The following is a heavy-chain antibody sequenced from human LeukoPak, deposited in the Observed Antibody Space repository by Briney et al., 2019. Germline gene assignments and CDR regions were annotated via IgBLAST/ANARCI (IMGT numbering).Heavy chain of an antibody. J-gene: IGHJ4*02. V-gene: IGHV1-46*01. Sequence: ASVKVSCKASGYTFTSYYMHWVRQAPGQGLEWMGLINPSGGSTSYAQKFQGRVTMTRDTSTSTVYMELSSLRSGDTAVYYCARSDRSSGWYSLGPGTLGYWGQGTLVTVSS. CDR1: GYTFTSYY. CDR3: ARSDRSSGWYSLGPGTLGY. D-gene: IGHD6-19*01. CDR2: INPSGGST.